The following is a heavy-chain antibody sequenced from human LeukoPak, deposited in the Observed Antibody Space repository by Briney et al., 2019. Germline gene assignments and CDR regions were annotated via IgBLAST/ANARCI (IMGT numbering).Heavy chain of an antibody. CDR1: GFTFSSYS. CDR2: ISSSSSTI. CDR3: ARVGDSSGSAPDY. J-gene: IGHJ4*02. Sequence: PGGSLRLSCAASGFTFSSYSMNWVRQAPGKGLEWVSYISSSSSTIYYADSVKGRFTISRDNAKNSLYLQMNSLRAEDTAVYYCARVGDSSGSAPDYWGQGTLVTVSS. D-gene: IGHD3-22*01. V-gene: IGHV3-48*01.